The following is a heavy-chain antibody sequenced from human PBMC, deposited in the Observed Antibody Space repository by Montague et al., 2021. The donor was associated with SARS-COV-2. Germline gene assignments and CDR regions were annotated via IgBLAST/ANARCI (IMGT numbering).Heavy chain of an antibody. CDR2: IYYSGST. J-gene: IGHJ4*02. V-gene: IGHV4-39*01. CDR1: GGSIRSSSYY. Sequence: SETLSPTCTVSGGSIRSSSYYWGWIRQPPGKGLEWIGSIYYSGSTYYXPSLKSRVTISVDTSKNQFSLKLSSVTAADTAVYYCARHRITIFLGCMFDYWGQGTLVTVSS. D-gene: IGHD3-9*01. CDR3: ARHRITIFLGCMFDY.